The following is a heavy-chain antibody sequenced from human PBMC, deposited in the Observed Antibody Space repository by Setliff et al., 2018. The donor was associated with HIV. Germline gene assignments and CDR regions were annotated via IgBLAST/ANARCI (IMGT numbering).Heavy chain of an antibody. J-gene: IGHJ4*03. CDR1: SDSIRFYY. CDR3: ARDSGGYNYGFAVGSFDY. Sequence: SETLSLTCTVSSDSIRFYYWTWIRQPPGKGLEWIGNVYYTGSTNYNPSLKSRITISIDTSKSQFSLKLTSVAAADTAVYYCARDSGGYNYGFAVGSFDYWGPETLLVTVSS. CDR2: VYYTGST. V-gene: IGHV4-59*01. D-gene: IGHD5-18*01.